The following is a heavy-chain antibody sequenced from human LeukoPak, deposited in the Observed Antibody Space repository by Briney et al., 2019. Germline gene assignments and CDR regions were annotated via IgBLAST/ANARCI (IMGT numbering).Heavy chain of an antibody. V-gene: IGHV3-30*18. D-gene: IGHD3-3*01. Sequence: GGSLRLSCAASGFTFSSYGMHWVRQAPGKGLEWVAVISYDGSNKYYADSVKGRFTISRDNSKNTLYLQMNNLRAEDTAVYYCAKDLAGYYWLVDFDYWGQGTLVTVSS. J-gene: IGHJ4*02. CDR1: GFTFSSYG. CDR2: ISYDGSNK. CDR3: AKDLAGYYWLVDFDY.